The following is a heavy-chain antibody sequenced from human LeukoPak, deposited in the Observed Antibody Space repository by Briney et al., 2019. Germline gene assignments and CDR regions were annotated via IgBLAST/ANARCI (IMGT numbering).Heavy chain of an antibody. Sequence: GVSLRLSCAASGFTLSSYAVNWVRQAAGKGLVWVSGIRGRSDTTYYGDCVKGMFTVPRDNSENTLYLQRSSLRAEDTAVYYCAKRPFFDYWGQGTLVTVSS. CDR1: GFTLSSYA. J-gene: IGHJ4*02. V-gene: IGHV3-23*01. CDR3: AKRPFFDY. CDR2: IRGRSDTT.